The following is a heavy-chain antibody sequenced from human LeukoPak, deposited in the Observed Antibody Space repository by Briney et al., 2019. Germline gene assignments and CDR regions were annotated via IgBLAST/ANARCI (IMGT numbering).Heavy chain of an antibody. Sequence: GASVTVSCKASGYTFSSYGVNWVRQAPGQGLEWMGWINAYNGNTNYAQKFQGRVTMTTDTSTSTAHMELRSLRSDDTAVYYCARDTKGYGYHYWGQGALVTVSS. D-gene: IGHD5-18*01. V-gene: IGHV1-18*01. CDR3: ARDTKGYGYHY. J-gene: IGHJ4*02. CDR1: GYTFSSYG. CDR2: INAYNGNT.